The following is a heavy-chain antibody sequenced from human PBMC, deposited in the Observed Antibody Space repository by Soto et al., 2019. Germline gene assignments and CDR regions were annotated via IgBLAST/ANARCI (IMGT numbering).Heavy chain of an antibody. V-gene: IGHV3-49*03. J-gene: IGHJ4*02. CDR2: IRSKAYGGTT. CDR3: TRHYDFWSGYLYFDY. CDR1: GFTFGDYA. D-gene: IGHD3-3*01. Sequence: GGSLRLSCTASGFTFGDYAMSWFRQAPGKGLEWVGFIRSKAYGGTTEYAASVKGRFTISRDDSKSIAYLQMNSLKTEDTAVYYCTRHYDFWSGYLYFDYWGQGTLVTVSS.